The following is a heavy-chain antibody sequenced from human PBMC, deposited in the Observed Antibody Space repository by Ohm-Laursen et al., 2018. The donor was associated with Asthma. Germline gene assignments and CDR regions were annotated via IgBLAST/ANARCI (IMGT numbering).Heavy chain of an antibody. Sequence: ASVKVSCKALGGTFSTSVIGWVRQAPGQGLGWVGGVNSVFGTTTYAQRFQGRVTISADESTSTVYMELSSLRSEDTAVYYCARKAWSCITSTCYSMDYWGQGTQVTVSS. V-gene: IGHV1-69*13. CDR2: VNSVFGTT. CDR3: ARKAWSCITSTCYSMDY. J-gene: IGHJ4*02. D-gene: IGHD2-15*01. CDR1: GGTFSTSV.